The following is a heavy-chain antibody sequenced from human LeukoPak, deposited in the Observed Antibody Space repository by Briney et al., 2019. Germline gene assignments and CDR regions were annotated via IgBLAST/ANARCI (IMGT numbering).Heavy chain of an antibody. J-gene: IGHJ5*02. Sequence: SVKVSCKASGGTFSSYAISWVRQAPGQGLEWMGRIIPIFGTANYAQKFHGRVTITTDESTSTAYMELSSLRSEDTAVYYCARDVHGDYGSGWFDPWGQGTLVSVSS. CDR3: ARDVHGDYGSGWFDP. CDR2: IIPIFGTA. V-gene: IGHV1-69*05. CDR1: GGTFSSYA. D-gene: IGHD4-17*01.